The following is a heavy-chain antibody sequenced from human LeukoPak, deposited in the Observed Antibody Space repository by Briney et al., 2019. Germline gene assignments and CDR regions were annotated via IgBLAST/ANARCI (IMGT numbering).Heavy chain of an antibody. V-gene: IGHV4-4*07. J-gene: IGHJ3*02. CDR3: ARDSNSSGWQLVPTGAFDI. CDR1: GGSISSYY. D-gene: IGHD6-19*01. Sequence: SETLSLXCTVSGGSISSYYWSWIRQPAGKGLEWIGRIYTSGSTNYNPSLKSRVTMSVDTSKNQFSLKLSSVTAADTAVYYCARDSNSSGWQLVPTGAFDIWGQGTMVTVSS. CDR2: IYTSGST.